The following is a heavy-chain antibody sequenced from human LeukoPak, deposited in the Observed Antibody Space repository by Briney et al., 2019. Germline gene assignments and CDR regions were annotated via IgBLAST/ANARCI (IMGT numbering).Heavy chain of an antibody. CDR2: IWYDGSNK. CDR1: GFTFSSYG. J-gene: IGHJ4*02. D-gene: IGHD3-10*01. Sequence: GRSLRLSCAASGFTFSSYGMHWVRQAPGKGLEWVAVIWYDGSNKYYADSVKGRFTISRDNSKNTLYLQMNSLRAEDTAVYYCARDGSGDYFDYWGQGTLVTV. V-gene: IGHV3-33*01. CDR3: ARDGSGDYFDY.